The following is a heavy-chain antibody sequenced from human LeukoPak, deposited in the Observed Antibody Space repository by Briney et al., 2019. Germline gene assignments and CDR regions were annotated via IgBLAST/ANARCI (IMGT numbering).Heavy chain of an antibody. CDR1: GGSISSGSYY. CDR2: IYTSGST. CDR3: ARELRDSWAAVEDYWYFDL. J-gene: IGHJ2*01. D-gene: IGHD6-19*01. V-gene: IGHV4-61*02. Sequence: SQTLSLTCTVSGGSISSGSYYWSWIRQPAGTGLEWIGRIYTSGSTNYNPSLKSRVTISVDTSKNQFSLKLSSVTAADTAVYYCARELRDSWAAVEDYWYFDLWGRGTLVTVSS.